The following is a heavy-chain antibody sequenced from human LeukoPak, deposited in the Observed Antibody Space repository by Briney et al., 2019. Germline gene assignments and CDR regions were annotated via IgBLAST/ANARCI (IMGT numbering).Heavy chain of an antibody. V-gene: IGHV1-2*02. CDR1: GYTFTGYY. Sequence: ASVTVSCKASGYTFTGYYMHWVRQAPGQGLEWMGWTNPNSGGTNYAQKFQGRVTMTRDTSISTAYMELSRLRSDDTAVYYGARDVEEYSSSWGDNWFDPWGQGTLVTVSS. CDR3: ARDVEEYSSSWGDNWFDP. D-gene: IGHD6-6*01. CDR2: TNPNSGGT. J-gene: IGHJ5*02.